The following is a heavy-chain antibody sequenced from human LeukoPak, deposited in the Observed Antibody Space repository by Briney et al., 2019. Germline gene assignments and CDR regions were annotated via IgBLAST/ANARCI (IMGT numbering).Heavy chain of an antibody. CDR2: ISSSSYYT. CDR3: ARDLAAGTGNWLDP. J-gene: IGHJ5*02. Sequence: GGSLRLSCEASELPFNAYSMNWVRQAPGKGLEWVSSISSSSYYTYYADSVKGRFTISRDNTKNSLYLQMNSLRVEDTAVYYCARDLAAGTGNWLDPWGKGTLVTVSS. D-gene: IGHD6-13*01. CDR1: ELPFNAYS. V-gene: IGHV3-21*01.